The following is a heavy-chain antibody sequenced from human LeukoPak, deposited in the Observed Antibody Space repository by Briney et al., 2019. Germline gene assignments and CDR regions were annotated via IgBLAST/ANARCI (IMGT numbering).Heavy chain of an antibody. J-gene: IGHJ4*02. CDR3: ARAMDYDSSGVDY. D-gene: IGHD3-22*01. Sequence: GGSLRLSCAASGFTFSSYSMNWVRQAPGKGLEWVAVIWYDGSNKYYADSVKGRFTISRDNSKNTLYLQMNSLRAEDTAVYYCARAMDYDSSGVDYWGQGTLVTVSS. V-gene: IGHV3-33*08. CDR2: IWYDGSNK. CDR1: GFTFSSYS.